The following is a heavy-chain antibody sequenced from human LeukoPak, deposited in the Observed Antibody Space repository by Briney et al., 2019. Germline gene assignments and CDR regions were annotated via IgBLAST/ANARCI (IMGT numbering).Heavy chain of an antibody. CDR3: AKDWKFYYVSGSFFPDN. J-gene: IGHJ4*02. V-gene: IGHV3-53*05. CDR2: FYVGGAT. CDR1: GFSVTNNY. Sequence: GGSLRLSCAVSGFSVTNNYMSWVRQAPGKGLEWVSVFYVGGATYYADFVKGRFTISRDNSKNTLYLHMNSLIPEDTAVYFCAKDWKFYYVSGSFFPDNWGQGTLVTVSS. D-gene: IGHD3-10*01.